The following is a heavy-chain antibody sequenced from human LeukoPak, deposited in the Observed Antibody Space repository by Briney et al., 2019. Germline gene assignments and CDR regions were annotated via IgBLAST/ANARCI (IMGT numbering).Heavy chain of an antibody. CDR2: ISSSSSYI. D-gene: IGHD3-9*01. J-gene: IGHJ4*02. V-gene: IGHV3-21*01. CDR3: ARVEDYDILTGFDY. Sequence: GGSLRLSCAASGFTFSSYTMKWVRQAPGKGLEWVSSISSSSSYIYYADSVKGRFTISRDNAKNSLYLQMNSLRAEDTAVYYCARVEDYDILTGFDYWGQGTLVTVSS. CDR1: GFTFSSYT.